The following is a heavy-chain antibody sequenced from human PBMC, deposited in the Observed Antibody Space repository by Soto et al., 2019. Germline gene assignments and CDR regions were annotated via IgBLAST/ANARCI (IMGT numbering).Heavy chain of an antibody. D-gene: IGHD6-13*01. J-gene: IGHJ2*01. Sequence: QIALWESGPTLVKPTQTLTLTCTFSGFSLRTRGVGVGWIRQPPGKALEWLAVIHYDDEKNYSPSLRTRLTVTKHTSKNQAVLTMTNMDPVDTATYYCAHRIKLVGQWFFDIWGRGTLVTVSS. CDR3: AHRIKLVGQWFFDI. V-gene: IGHV2-5*02. CDR1: GFSLRTRGVG. CDR2: IHYDDEK.